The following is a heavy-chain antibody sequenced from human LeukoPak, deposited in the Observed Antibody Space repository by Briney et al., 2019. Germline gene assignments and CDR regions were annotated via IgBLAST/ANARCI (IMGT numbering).Heavy chain of an antibody. CDR3: ATTNYDFWSGYNALFDY. J-gene: IGHJ4*02. Sequence: PSETLSLTCAVYGGSFSGYYWSWIRQPPGKGLEWIGEINHSGSTNYNPSLKSRVTISVDTSKNQSSLKLSSVTAADTAVYYCATTNYDFWSGYNALFDYWGQGTLVTVSS. CDR2: INHSGST. V-gene: IGHV4-34*01. D-gene: IGHD3-3*01. CDR1: GGSFSGYY.